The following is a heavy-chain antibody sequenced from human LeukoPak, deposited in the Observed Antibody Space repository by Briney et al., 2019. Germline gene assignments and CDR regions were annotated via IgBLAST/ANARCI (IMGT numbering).Heavy chain of an antibody. J-gene: IGHJ2*01. CDR3: ARPMVRETNNWYFDL. Sequence: PGGSLRLSCAASGFTFSSYAMHWVRQAPGKGLEWVGVISYDGSNKYYADSVKGRFTISRDNSKNTLYLQMNSLRAEDTAVYYCARPMVRETNNWYFDLWGRGTLVTVSS. V-gene: IGHV3-30*04. CDR1: GFTFSSYA. CDR2: ISYDGSNK. D-gene: IGHD3-10*01.